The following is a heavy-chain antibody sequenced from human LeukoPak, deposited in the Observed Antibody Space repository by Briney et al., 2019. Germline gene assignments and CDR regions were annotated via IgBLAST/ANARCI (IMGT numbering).Heavy chain of an antibody. CDR3: ARVEDTAMAPLAFDI. Sequence: SETLSLTRTVSGGSISSYYWSWIRQPPGKGLEWIGYIYYSGSTNYNPSLKSRVTISVDTSKNQFSLKLSSVTAADTAVYYCARVEDTAMAPLAFDIWGQGTMVTVSS. V-gene: IGHV4-59*01. CDR2: IYYSGST. J-gene: IGHJ3*02. D-gene: IGHD5-18*01. CDR1: GGSISSYY.